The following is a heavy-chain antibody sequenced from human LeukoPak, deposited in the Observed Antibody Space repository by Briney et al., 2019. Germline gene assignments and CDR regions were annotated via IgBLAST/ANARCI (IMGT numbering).Heavy chain of an antibody. CDR3: DRGSPKHDS. J-gene: IGHJ5*01. Sequence: SETLSLTCAVYGGSFSGYNWNWIRQPPGKGLEWIGEINHSGATKYNPSLKSRLTIAVDTSKNQFSLKLKSVSAADTAVYYSDRGSPKHDSWGQGTLVIVSS. V-gene: IGHV4-34*01. CDR2: INHSGAT. CDR1: GGSFSGYN.